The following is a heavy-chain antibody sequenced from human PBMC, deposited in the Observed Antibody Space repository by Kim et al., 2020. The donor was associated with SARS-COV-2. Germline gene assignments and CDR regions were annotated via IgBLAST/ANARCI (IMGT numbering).Heavy chain of an antibody. J-gene: IGHJ4*02. CDR1: GFTFSSYG. CDR2: ISYDGSNK. CDR3: AKAEAYDY. V-gene: IGHV3-30*18. Sequence: GGSLRLSCAASGFTFSSYGIHWVRQAPGKGLEWVAVISYDGSNKYYADSVKGRFTISRDNSKNTLYLQMNSLRAEDTAVYYCAKAEAYDYWGQGTLVTV.